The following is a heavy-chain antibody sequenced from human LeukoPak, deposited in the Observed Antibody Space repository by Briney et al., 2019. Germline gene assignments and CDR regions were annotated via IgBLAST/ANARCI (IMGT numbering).Heavy chain of an antibody. CDR1: GFTFSSYG. J-gene: IGHJ4*02. V-gene: IGHV3-30*03. Sequence: GGSLRLSCAASGFTFSSYGMHWVRQAPGKGLEWVAVISYDGSNRYYADSVKGRFTISRDNSKNTLYLQMNSLRAEDTAVYYCARAASLRYFDWLLSPDYWGQGTLVTVSS. CDR2: ISYDGSNR. D-gene: IGHD3-9*01. CDR3: ARAASLRYFDWLLSPDY.